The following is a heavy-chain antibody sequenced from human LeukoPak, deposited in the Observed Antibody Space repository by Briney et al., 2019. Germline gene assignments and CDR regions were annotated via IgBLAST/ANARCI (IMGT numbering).Heavy chain of an antibody. CDR2: INHSGST. CDR1: GGSFSGYY. D-gene: IGHD1-26*01. V-gene: IGHV4-34*01. J-gene: IGHJ4*02. CDR3: ARGLIVGATPFDY. Sequence: PSETLSLTCAVYGGSFSGYYWSWIRQPPGKGLEWIGEINHSGSTNYYPSLKSRVTISVDTSKNQFSLKLSSVTAADTAVYYCARGLIVGATPFDYWGQGTLVSVSS.